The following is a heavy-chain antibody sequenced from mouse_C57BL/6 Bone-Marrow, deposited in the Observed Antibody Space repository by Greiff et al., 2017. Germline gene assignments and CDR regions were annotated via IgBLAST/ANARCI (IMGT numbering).Heavy chain of an antibody. J-gene: IGHJ4*01. CDR1: GFTFTSYW. CDR2: IHPSASDT. V-gene: IGHV1-74*01. CDR3: ARLAMDY. Sequence: QVQLQQPGAEPVKPGASVKVSCKASGFTFTSYWMHWVKQRPGQGLEWIGRIHPSASDTTSNQKFKGKATLTADESSSTAYMELHSLTSEDSAVYFCARLAMDYWGQGTTVTVSS.